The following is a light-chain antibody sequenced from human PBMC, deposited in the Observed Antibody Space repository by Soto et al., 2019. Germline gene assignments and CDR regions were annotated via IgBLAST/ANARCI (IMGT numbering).Light chain of an antibody. CDR2: DVS. CDR1: SVDVGGHKY. J-gene: IGLJ1*01. CDR3: SSYTSTTTFYV. V-gene: IGLV2-14*03. Sequence: QSALTQPASVSGSPGQSITIPCTGTSVDVGGHKYVSWYQHHPGKAPKLMIYDVSNRPSGVSNRFSGSKSGNTASLTISGLQAEDEADYYCSSYTSTTTFYVFGTGTKLTVL.